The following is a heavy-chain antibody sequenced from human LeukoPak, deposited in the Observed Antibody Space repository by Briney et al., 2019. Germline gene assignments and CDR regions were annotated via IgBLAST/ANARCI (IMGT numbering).Heavy chain of an antibody. CDR2: INHSGST. CDR1: GGSFSGYY. J-gene: IGHJ4*02. V-gene: IGHV4-34*01. Sequence: LETLSLTCAVYGGSFSGYYWSWIRQPPGKGLEWIGEINHSGSTNYNPSLKSRVTISVDTSKNQFSLKLSSVTAADTAVYYCARGYSNLDYWGQGTLVTVSS. D-gene: IGHD4-11*01. CDR3: ARGYSNLDY.